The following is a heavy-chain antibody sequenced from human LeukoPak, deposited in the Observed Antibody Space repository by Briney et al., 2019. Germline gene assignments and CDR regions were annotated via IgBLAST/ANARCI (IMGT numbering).Heavy chain of an antibody. D-gene: IGHD3-22*01. J-gene: IGHJ4*02. Sequence: ASVNVSYKASGYTFTNYYMHWVRQAPGQGLEWMGVIHPSGGSTSFAQKFQGRFTMARDTSTSTVYMELSSLRSDDTAVYYCARGIGVDYDSSGLDWGQGTLVTVSS. CDR1: GYTFTNYY. CDR3: ARGIGVDYDSSGLD. V-gene: IGHV1-46*01. CDR2: IHPSGGST.